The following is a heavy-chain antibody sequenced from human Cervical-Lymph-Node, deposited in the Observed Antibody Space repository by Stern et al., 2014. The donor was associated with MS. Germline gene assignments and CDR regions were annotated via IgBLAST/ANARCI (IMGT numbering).Heavy chain of an antibody. CDR1: GYTFTSYW. CDR2: IFPGGSDI. V-gene: IGHV5-51*01. J-gene: IGHJ4*02. Sequence: EVQLEESGPEVKRPGESLKISCQASGYTFTSYWIGWVRQMPGKGLEWIAIIFPGGSDIRYSPSFQGQVTISADKSSSTAYLQWNNLKASDTSIYYCARVIAAAGHFDYWGQGTLVTVSS. CDR3: ARVIAAAGHFDY. D-gene: IGHD6-13*01.